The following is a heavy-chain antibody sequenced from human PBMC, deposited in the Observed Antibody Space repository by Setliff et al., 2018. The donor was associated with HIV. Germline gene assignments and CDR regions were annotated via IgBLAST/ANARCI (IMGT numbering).Heavy chain of an antibody. CDR2: VSTYNGHT. CDR3: ASGKGVRGVIITGGLDV. V-gene: IGHV1-18*01. Sequence: EASVKVSCKASGYTFTTYAINWVRQAPGQGLEDMGWVSTYNGHTSYARKFQGRVTMTTDTSTNTAYMELRTLRSDDTAVYYCASGKGVRGVIITGGLDVWGKGTTVTVSS. CDR1: GYTFTTYA. D-gene: IGHD3-10*01. J-gene: IGHJ6*04.